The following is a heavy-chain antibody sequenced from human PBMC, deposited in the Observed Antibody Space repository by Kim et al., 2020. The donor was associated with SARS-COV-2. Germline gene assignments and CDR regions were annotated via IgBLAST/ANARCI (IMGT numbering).Heavy chain of an antibody. D-gene: IGHD2-15*01. J-gene: IGHJ4*02. V-gene: IGHV3-13*01. Sequence: GKGRFTISRENAKNSLYLQMNSLRAGDTAVYYCARGYCSGGSCSYYYFDYWGQGTLVTVSS. CDR3: ARGYCSGGSCSYYYFDY.